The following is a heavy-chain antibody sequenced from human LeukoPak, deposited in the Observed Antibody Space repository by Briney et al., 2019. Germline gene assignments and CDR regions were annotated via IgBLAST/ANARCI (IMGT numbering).Heavy chain of an antibody. J-gene: IGHJ4*02. CDR1: GFTFSSYV. Sequence: RGSMRLSCAASGFTFSSYVMNWVRQAPGKGLEWVSAISASGGSTYYADSVKGRFTISRDNSKNTLYLQMNSLRAEDTAVYHCAKDRCSGGSCYFDYWGQGTLVTVSS. D-gene: IGHD2-15*01. V-gene: IGHV3-23*01. CDR3: AKDRCSGGSCYFDY. CDR2: ISASGGST.